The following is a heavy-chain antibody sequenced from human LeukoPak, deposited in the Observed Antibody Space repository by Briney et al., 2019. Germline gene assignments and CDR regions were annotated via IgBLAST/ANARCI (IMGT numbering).Heavy chain of an antibody. Sequence: GGSLRLSCAVSGFTCSNFEMNWVRQAPGKGLEWVSYVDVSGTSKYYADSVKGRFTISRDNSKNTLYLQMNSLRAEDTAVYYCARDWGGSHCFDYWGQGTLVTVSS. CDR1: GFTCSNFE. V-gene: IGHV3-48*03. CDR3: ARDWGGSHCFDY. D-gene: IGHD3-10*01. J-gene: IGHJ4*02. CDR2: VDVSGTSK.